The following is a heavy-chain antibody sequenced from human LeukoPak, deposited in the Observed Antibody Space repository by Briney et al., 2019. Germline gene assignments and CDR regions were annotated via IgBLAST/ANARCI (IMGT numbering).Heavy chain of an antibody. CDR3: AKDIRGDNSVAVAARGILDY. D-gene: IGHD6-19*01. V-gene: IGHV3-23*01. J-gene: IGHJ4*02. Sequence: QPGGSLRLSCAASGFTFSSYAMNWVRQAPGKGLEWVSVISGGGGNTYYADPVKGRFTISRDNSKNTLYLQMNSLRAEDTAVYYCAKDIRGDNSVAVAARGILDYWGQGTLVTVSS. CDR2: ISGGGGNT. CDR1: GFTFSSYA.